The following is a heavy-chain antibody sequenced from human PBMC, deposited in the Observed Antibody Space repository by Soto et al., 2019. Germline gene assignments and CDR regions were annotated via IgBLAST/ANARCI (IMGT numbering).Heavy chain of an antibody. CDR1: GYTFTSYG. V-gene: IGHV1-18*01. CDR2: ISAYNGNT. CDR3: AMVSYYYDSRGYYHPY. Sequence: QVQLVQSGAEVKKPGASVKVSCKASGYTFTSYGISWVRQAPGQGLEWMGWISAYNGNTNYAQKLQGRVTMTTDTSTSKAYMELRSLRSNDTAVYYCAMVSYYYDSRGYYHPYWGQGTLVTVSS. D-gene: IGHD3-22*01. J-gene: IGHJ4*02.